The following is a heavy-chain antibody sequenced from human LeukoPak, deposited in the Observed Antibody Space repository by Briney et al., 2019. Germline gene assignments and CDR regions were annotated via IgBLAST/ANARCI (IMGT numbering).Heavy chain of an antibody. CDR3: ARDQAFEMSEVPEVPAARYYYYYGMDV. Sequence: GGSLRLSCAASGFTVSSNYMSWVRQAPGKGLEWVSVIYSGGSTYYADSVKGRFTISRDNSKNTLYLQMNSLRAEDTAVYYCARDQAFEMSEVPEVPAARYYYYYGMDVWGQGTTVTVSS. CDR1: GFTVSSNY. V-gene: IGHV3-53*01. J-gene: IGHJ6*02. CDR2: IYSGGST. D-gene: IGHD2-2*01.